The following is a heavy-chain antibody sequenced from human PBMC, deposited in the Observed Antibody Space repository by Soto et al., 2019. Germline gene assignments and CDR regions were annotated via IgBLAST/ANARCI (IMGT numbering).Heavy chain of an antibody. CDR2: MNPNTGNS. CDR3: ARRAETNGWNGFGADKYYFDF. Sequence: QVQLVQSGAEVRKPGASVKVSCEASGYTFTSYDIYWVRQASGQGLEWMGWMNPNTGNSGYAQKFQSRVTMTSDTSIRTAHMELSSLRSEDTAVYYCARRAETNGWNGFGADKYYFDFWGQGTLVTVSS. V-gene: IGHV1-8*01. D-gene: IGHD1-1*01. CDR1: GYTFTSYD. J-gene: IGHJ4*02.